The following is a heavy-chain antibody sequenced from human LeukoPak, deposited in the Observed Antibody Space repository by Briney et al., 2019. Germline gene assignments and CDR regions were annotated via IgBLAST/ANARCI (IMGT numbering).Heavy chain of an antibody. J-gene: IGHJ6*03. V-gene: IGHV4-34*01. CDR3: AREGNDFWSGYGYYYYMDV. Sequence: PSETLSLTCAVYGGSFSGYYWSWIRQPPGKGLEWIGEINHSGSTNYNPSLKSRVTISVDTSKNQFSLKLSSVTAADTAVYYCAREGNDFWSGYGYYYYMDVWGKGTTVTISS. D-gene: IGHD3-3*01. CDR2: INHSGST. CDR1: GGSFSGYY.